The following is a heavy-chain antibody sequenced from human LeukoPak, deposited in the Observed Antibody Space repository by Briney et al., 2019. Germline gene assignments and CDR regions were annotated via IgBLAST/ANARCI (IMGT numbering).Heavy chain of an antibody. J-gene: IGHJ4*02. CDR1: GFTFSSYA. CDR3: VKGPPYCSGGSCYSGY. Sequence: GGSLRLSCSASGFTFSSYAMHWVRQAPGKGLEYGSAISSNGGSTYYADSVKGRFTISRDNSKNTLYLQMSSLRAEDTAVYYCVKGPPYCSGGSCYSGYWGQGTLVTVSS. CDR2: ISSNGGST. V-gene: IGHV3-64D*06. D-gene: IGHD2-15*01.